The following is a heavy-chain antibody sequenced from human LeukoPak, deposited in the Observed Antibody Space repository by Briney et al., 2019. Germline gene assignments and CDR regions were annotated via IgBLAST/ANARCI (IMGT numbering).Heavy chain of an antibody. Sequence: GASVKVSCKASGYTLTSYGISWVRQAPGQGLEWMGWISAYNGNTRYAQKLQGRVTMTTDSSTSTVYMELRSLRSDDTAVYYCARGPIIDIVVIPAAADYYHMDVWGKGTTVTVSS. CDR1: GYTLTSYG. J-gene: IGHJ6*03. CDR3: ARGPIIDIVVIPAAADYYHMDV. D-gene: IGHD2-2*01. CDR2: ISAYNGNT. V-gene: IGHV1-18*01.